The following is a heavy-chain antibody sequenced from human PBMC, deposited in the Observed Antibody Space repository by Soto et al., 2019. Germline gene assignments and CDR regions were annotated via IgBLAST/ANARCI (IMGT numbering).Heavy chain of an antibody. Sequence: QVQLVQSGAEVKKPGASMKVSCKASGYTFTSYGISWVRQAPGQGLEWMGWISAYNGNTNYAQKLQGRVTMTTDTSTSTAYMELRSLRSDDTAVYYCARLKVVVAATIDDYFDYWGQGTLVTVSS. V-gene: IGHV1-18*01. D-gene: IGHD2-15*01. CDR1: GYTFTSYG. CDR3: ARLKVVVAATIDDYFDY. J-gene: IGHJ4*02. CDR2: ISAYNGNT.